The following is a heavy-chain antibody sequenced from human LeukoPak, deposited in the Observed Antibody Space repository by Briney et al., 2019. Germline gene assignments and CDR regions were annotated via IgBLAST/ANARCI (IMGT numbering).Heavy chain of an antibody. CDR2: IRYDGRNK. Sequence: PGGSLRLSCAASGFTFSNYGMHWVRQAPGKGLEWVAFIRYDGRNKYYADSVKGRFTISRDNSKNTLYLQMNSLRAEDTAVYYCAKDYTEIFGVVINSHSDYWGQGTLVTVSS. J-gene: IGHJ4*02. V-gene: IGHV3-30*02. CDR3: AKDYTEIFGVVINSHSDY. D-gene: IGHD3-3*01. CDR1: GFTFSNYG.